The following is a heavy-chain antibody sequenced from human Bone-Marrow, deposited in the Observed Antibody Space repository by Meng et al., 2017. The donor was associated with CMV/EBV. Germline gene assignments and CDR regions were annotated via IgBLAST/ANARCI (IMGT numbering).Heavy chain of an antibody. D-gene: IGHD3-9*01. V-gene: IGHV4-59*13. CDR3: ARSPSGYYDILSGYYPSSWFDP. J-gene: IGHJ5*02. CDR1: YY. CDR2: IYYSGST. Sequence: YYWSWIRQPQGKGLGWIGYIYYSGSTNTYPSLKSRVPISVDASTNKFYLKLSSVTAADTAVYYCARSPSGYYDILSGYYPSSWFDPWGQGTLVTVSS.